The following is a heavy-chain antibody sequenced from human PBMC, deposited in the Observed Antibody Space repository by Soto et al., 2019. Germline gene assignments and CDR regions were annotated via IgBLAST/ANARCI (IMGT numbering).Heavy chain of an antibody. CDR3: ARVQQLGGFDY. CDR2: ISYDGSNK. CDR1: GFTFSSYA. D-gene: IGHD6-13*01. Sequence: GGSLRLSCAASGFTFSSYAMPWVRQAPGKGLEWVAVISYDGSNKYSADSVKGRFTISRDNSKNTLYLQMNSLRAEDTAVYYCARVQQLGGFDYWGQGTLVTVSS. V-gene: IGHV3-30*04. J-gene: IGHJ4*02.